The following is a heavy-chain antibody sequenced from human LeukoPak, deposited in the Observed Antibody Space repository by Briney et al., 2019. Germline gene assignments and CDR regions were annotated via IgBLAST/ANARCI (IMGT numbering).Heavy chain of an antibody. D-gene: IGHD2-2*01. Sequence: SVKVSCKASGYTFTSYGISWVRQAPGQGLESMRWISAYNGNTNYAQKLQGRVTMTTDTSTSTAYMELRSLRSDDTAVYYCASHCSSTSCYEGAFDIWGQGRMVTVSS. CDR1: GYTFTSYG. V-gene: IGHV1-18*01. J-gene: IGHJ3*02. CDR2: ISAYNGNT. CDR3: ASHCSSTSCYEGAFDI.